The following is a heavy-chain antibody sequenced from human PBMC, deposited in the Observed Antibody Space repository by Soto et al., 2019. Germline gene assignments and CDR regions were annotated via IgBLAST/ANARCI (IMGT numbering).Heavy chain of an antibody. V-gene: IGHV1-46*01. Sequence: QVQLVQSGAEVKKPGASVKVSCKASGYTFTSYYMHWVRQAPGQGLEWMGIINPSGGSTSYAQKFQGRVTMTSDTSTSTVYMELSSLRSEDTAVYYCAGVFIPRPYGMDVWGQGTTVTVSS. CDR2: INPSGGST. CDR1: GYTFTSYY. J-gene: IGHJ6*02. CDR3: AGVFIPRPYGMDV. D-gene: IGHD2-21*01.